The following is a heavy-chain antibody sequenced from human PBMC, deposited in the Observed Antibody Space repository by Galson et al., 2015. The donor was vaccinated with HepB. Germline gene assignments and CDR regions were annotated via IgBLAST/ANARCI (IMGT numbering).Heavy chain of an antibody. Sequence: SLRLSCAASGFTFSSYAMHWVRQAPGKGLEWVAVISYDGSNKYYADSVKGRFTISRDNSKNTLYLQMNSLRAEDTAVYYCARGLAAAGVGYGMDVWGQGTTVTVSS. J-gene: IGHJ6*02. CDR3: ARGLAAAGVGYGMDV. CDR1: GFTFSSYA. CDR2: ISYDGSNK. D-gene: IGHD6-13*01. V-gene: IGHV3-30-3*01.